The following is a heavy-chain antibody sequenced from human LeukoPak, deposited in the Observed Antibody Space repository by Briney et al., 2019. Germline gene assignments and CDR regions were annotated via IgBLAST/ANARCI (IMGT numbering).Heavy chain of an antibody. CDR1: GGSISSSSYY. CDR3: ARDYGDYAYYFDY. CDR2: IYYSGST. J-gene: IGHJ4*02. Sequence: SETLSLTXTVPGGSISSSSYYWGWISQPPGKGLEWIGSIYYSGSTYYNPSLKSRVTISVDTSKNQFSLKLSSVTAADTAVYYCARDYGDYAYYFDYWGQGTLVTVSS. D-gene: IGHD4-17*01. V-gene: IGHV4-39*01.